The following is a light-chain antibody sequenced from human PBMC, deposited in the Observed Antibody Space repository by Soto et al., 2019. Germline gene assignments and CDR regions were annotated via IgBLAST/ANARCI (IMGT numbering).Light chain of an antibody. CDR3: QQYNNWPPWT. V-gene: IGKV3-15*01. J-gene: IGKJ1*01. CDR2: RAS. CDR1: QSISSN. Sequence: EIVMTQSPATLSASPGERVALSCRASQSISSNLAWYQQKPGQAPRLLMFRASIRATAIPARFSGSGSGTEFTLTISSLQSEDFAVYYCQQYNNWPPWTFGQGTKVDIK.